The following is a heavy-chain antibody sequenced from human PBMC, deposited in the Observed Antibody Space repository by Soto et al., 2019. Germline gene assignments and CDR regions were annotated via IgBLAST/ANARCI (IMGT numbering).Heavy chain of an antibody. CDR1: GGSISSSSYY. Sequence: SETLSLTCTVSGGSISSSSYYWGWIRQPPGKGLEWIGNIYYSGSTYYNPSLKSRVTISVDTSKNQFSLKLSSVTAADTAVYFCARLFTTTGSYDSWGQGTLVTVSS. CDR2: IYYSGST. D-gene: IGHD1-26*01. V-gene: IGHV4-39*01. CDR3: ARLFTTTGSYDS. J-gene: IGHJ5*01.